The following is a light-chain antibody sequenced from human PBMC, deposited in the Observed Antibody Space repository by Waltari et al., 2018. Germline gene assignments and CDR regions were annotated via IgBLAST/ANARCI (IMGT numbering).Light chain of an antibody. CDR2: GAS. V-gene: IGKV3-20*01. CDR1: QSVRSSH. CDR3: QQYGSSPWT. Sequence: EIVLTQSPGTLSLSPGERATLSCRASQSVRSSHLAWYQQKPGQAPRVLIHGASNRATGIPDRFSGSGSGTDFTLTISRLEPEDFAVYYCQQYGSSPWTFGQGTKVEIK. J-gene: IGKJ1*01.